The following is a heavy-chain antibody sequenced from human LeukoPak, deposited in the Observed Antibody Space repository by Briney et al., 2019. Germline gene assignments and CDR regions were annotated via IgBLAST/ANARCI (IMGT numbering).Heavy chain of an antibody. J-gene: IGHJ4*02. CDR3: ARGPELERYFGWLPKPYYFDY. V-gene: IGHV1-18*01. D-gene: IGHD3-9*01. CDR2: ISAYNGNT. Sequence: ASVKVCCNAAASSFTISGNSRLRHPPGPGNERKGWISAYNGNTNYAQKLQGRVTITTDTSTSTAYMELRSLRSDDTPVYYCARGPELERYFGWLPKPYYFDYWGQGTLVTASS. CDR1: ASSFTISG.